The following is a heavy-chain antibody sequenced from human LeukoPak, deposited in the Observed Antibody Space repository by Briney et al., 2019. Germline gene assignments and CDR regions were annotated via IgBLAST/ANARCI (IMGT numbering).Heavy chain of an antibody. Sequence: SETLSLTCTVSGGSISSYYWSWIRQPAGKGLEWIGRIYTSGSTNYNPSLKSRVTMSVDTSKNQFSLKLSSVTAADTAVYYCARARGLEIWSGYYAFDIWGQGTMVTVSS. CDR1: GGSISSYY. D-gene: IGHD3-3*01. V-gene: IGHV4-4*07. CDR2: IYTSGST. CDR3: ARARGLEIWSGYYAFDI. J-gene: IGHJ3*02.